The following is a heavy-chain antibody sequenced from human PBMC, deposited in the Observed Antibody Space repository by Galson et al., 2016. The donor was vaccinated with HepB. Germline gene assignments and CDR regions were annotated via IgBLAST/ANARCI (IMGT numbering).Heavy chain of an antibody. J-gene: IGHJ4*02. CDR2: ISPSSGNT. CDR3: ATLERPSELPFGR. V-gene: IGHV1-46*03. D-gene: IGHD3-16*01. CDR1: GYTIITYY. Sequence: SVKVSCKASGYTIITYYIHWVRQAPGQGLEWMGIISPSSGNTNYAQKFQGRVTMTRGTSTSTVYMELSSLRSEDTAVYYCATLERPSELPFGRWGQGTLVTVSS.